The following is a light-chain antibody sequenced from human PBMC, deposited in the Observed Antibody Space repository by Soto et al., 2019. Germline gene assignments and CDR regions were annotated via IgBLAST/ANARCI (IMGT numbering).Light chain of an antibody. CDR1: QSVSNNY. Sequence: EVVLTQSPGTLSLSPGESATLSCRASQSVSNNYFAWYQQKPGQAPRLLIFGSSARATGIPDRFSGSGSGTDFTLTISRLEPEDFAVYYCQQYGSSPPYTFGQGTKLEIK. CDR2: GSS. V-gene: IGKV3-20*01. CDR3: QQYGSSPPYT. J-gene: IGKJ2*01.